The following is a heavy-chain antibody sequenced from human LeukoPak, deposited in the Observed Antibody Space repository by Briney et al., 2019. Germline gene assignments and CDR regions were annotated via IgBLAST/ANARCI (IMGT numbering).Heavy chain of an antibody. V-gene: IGHV3-21*01. CDR3: ARDAIRNQHADYYYMDV. CDR2: ISISSAYI. CDR1: GFTFSTYS. D-gene: IGHD1-14*01. J-gene: IGHJ6*03. Sequence: GGSLRLSCAASGFTFSTYSMNWVRQAPGKGLEWVSSISISSAYIYYADSVKGRFTISRDNAKNSLYLQMNSLRAEDTAVYYCARDAIRNQHADYYYMDVWGKRTTVTVSS.